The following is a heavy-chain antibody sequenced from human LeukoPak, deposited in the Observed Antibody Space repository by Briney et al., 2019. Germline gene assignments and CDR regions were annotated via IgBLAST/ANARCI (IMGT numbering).Heavy chain of an antibody. CDR3: ARDYYGSGSIDY. J-gene: IGHJ4*02. Sequence: GGSLRLSCAASGFTFSDYYMSWIRQAPGKGLEWVSYITGSSSYTNHADSVKGRFTISRDNAKNSLYLQMNSLRAEDTAVYYCARDYYGSGSIDYWGQGTLVTVSP. CDR2: ITGSSSYT. V-gene: IGHV3-11*05. CDR1: GFTFSDYY. D-gene: IGHD3-10*01.